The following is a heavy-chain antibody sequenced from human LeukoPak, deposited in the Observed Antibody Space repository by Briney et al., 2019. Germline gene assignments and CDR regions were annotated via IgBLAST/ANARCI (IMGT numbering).Heavy chain of an antibody. J-gene: IGHJ2*01. CDR3: ARDPVAQPYWFFDL. Sequence: SETLSLTCAVYGGSFSGYYWSWIRQPPGKGLEWIGYIYYSGSTNYNPSLKSRVTISVDTSKNEFSLKLNSVTAADTAVYYYARDPVAQPYWFFDLWGRGTLVTVSS. CDR2: IYYSGST. D-gene: IGHD5-18*01. V-gene: IGHV4-59*01. CDR1: GGSFSGYY.